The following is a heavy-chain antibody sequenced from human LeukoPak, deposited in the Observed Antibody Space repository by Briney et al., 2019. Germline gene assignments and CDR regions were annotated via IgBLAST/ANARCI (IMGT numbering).Heavy chain of an antibody. D-gene: IGHD3-16*01. CDR1: GFTFDDYG. J-gene: IGHJ6*03. Sequence: GGSLRLSCAASGFTFDDYGMSWVRQAPGKGLEWVSGINWNGGSTDYADSVKGRFTISRDNSKNTLYLQMGSLRAEDMAVYYCARGGGYMDVWGKGTTVTISS. CDR2: INWNGGST. V-gene: IGHV3-20*04. CDR3: ARGGGYMDV.